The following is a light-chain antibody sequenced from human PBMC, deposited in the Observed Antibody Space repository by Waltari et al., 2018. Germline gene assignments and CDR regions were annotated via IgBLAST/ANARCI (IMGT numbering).Light chain of an antibody. CDR1: QDINNY. CDR2: AAS. V-gene: IGKV1-27*01. CDR3: QKYNGAPWP. J-gene: IGKJ1*01. Sequence: DIQMTQSPSSLSASVGDSVTITCRANQDINNYLAWYQQRPGRVPKLLIYAASTLQSGVPSRFSGSGSGTYFTLTISSLQPEDVATYYCQKYNGAPWPFGQGTKVEIK.